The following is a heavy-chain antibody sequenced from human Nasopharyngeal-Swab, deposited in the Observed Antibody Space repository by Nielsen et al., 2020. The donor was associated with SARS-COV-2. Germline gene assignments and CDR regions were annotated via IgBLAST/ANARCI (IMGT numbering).Heavy chain of an antibody. V-gene: IGHV3-74*01. J-gene: IGHJ5*02. Sequence: GGSLRLSCAASGFTFSSYWMPWVRQAPGKGLVWFSRINSNGSSTSYADSVKGRFTISRDNAKNTLYLQMNSLRAEDTAVYYCTRDGMITFGGVPNWFDPWGQGTLVTVSS. CDR2: INSNGSST. CDR3: TRDGMITFGGVPNWFDP. D-gene: IGHD3-16*01. CDR1: GFTFSSYW.